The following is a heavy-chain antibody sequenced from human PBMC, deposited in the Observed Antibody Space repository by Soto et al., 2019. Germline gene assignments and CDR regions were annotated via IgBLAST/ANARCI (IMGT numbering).Heavy chain of an antibody. D-gene: IGHD6-19*01. CDR2: IFHSGDT. J-gene: IGHJ3*01. Sequence: QVQLQESGPGLVKPSGTLSLTCAVSGDSISNSRWWTWVRQPPGKGLEWLGDIFHSGDTNYNPSLRSRVFLSIGIAQNRLSLTLISVTAADTAVYYCASGTGWYRHDVWGQGTLVTVSS. CDR3: ASGTGWYRHDV. CDR1: GDSISNSRW. V-gene: IGHV4-4*02.